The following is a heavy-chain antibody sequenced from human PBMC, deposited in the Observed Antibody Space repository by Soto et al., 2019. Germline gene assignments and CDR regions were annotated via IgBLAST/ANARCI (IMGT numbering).Heavy chain of an antibody. J-gene: IGHJ4*02. V-gene: IGHV3-7*01. CDR2: IKQDGSVK. CDR1: GFSLSSYW. Sequence: GGSLRLSCAASGFSLSSYWMSWVRQAPGKGLEWVANIKQDGSVKYYVDSVKGRITVSRDNAKNSLYLQMNSLRVEDTAVYYCARTYSSGWYVDYWGQGTLVTVSS. D-gene: IGHD6-19*01. CDR3: ARTYSSGWYVDY.